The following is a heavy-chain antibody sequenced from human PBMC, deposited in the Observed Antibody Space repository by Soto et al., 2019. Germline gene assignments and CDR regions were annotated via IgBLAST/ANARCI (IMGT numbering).Heavy chain of an antibody. Sequence: LRLSCAASGFTFSSYSMNWVRQAPGKGLEWVSYISSSSSTIYYADSVKGRFTISRDNAKNSLYLQMNSPRDEDTAVYYCARAGRDYYGSGPNWFDPWGQGTLVTVSS. J-gene: IGHJ5*02. CDR3: ARAGRDYYGSGPNWFDP. V-gene: IGHV3-48*02. D-gene: IGHD3-10*01. CDR1: GFTFSSYS. CDR2: ISSSSSTI.